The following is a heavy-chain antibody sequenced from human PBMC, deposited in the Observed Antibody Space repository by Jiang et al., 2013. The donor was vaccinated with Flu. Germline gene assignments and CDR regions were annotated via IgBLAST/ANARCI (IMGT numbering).Heavy chain of an antibody. J-gene: IGHJ4*02. D-gene: IGHD4-23*01. Sequence: WISGYNGNTNYAQKLQGRVTMTTDTSTSTAYMELRSLRSDDTAVYYCARDATVVTGVDFDYWGQGTLVTVSS. CDR2: ISGYNGNT. CDR3: ARDATVVTGVDFDY. V-gene: IGHV1-18*01.